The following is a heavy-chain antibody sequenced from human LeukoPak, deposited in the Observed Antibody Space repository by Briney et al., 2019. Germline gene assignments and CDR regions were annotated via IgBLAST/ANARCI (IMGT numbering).Heavy chain of an antibody. J-gene: IGHJ4*02. CDR1: GGSISSSSYY. V-gene: IGHV4-39*01. Sequence: SETLSLTCTVSGGSISSSSYYWGWIRQPPGKGLEWIGSIYYSGSTYYNPSLKSRVTISVDTSKNQFSLKLSSVTAADTAVYYCARHLTIFGVDCWGQGTLVTVSS. D-gene: IGHD3-3*01. CDR3: ARHLTIFGVDC. CDR2: IYYSGST.